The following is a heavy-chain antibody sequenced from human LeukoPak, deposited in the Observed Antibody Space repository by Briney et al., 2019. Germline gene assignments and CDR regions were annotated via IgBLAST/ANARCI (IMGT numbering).Heavy chain of an antibody. J-gene: IGHJ2*01. V-gene: IGHV1-2*02. D-gene: IGHD1-14*01. CDR1: GYTFTSYD. CDR3: ARPLTTSGWYFDL. Sequence: ASVKVSCKASGYTFTSYDINWVRQATGQGLEWMGWLNPNSGGTNSAQKFQDRVTMTRDTSISTAYMELSSLKSDDTAVYYCARPLTTSGWYFDLWGRGTLVTVSS. CDR2: LNPNSGGT.